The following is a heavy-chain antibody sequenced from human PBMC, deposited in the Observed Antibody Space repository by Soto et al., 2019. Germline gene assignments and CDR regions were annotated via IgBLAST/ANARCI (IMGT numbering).Heavy chain of an antibody. CDR2: ISGSGDRT. CDR1: GITISNYP. J-gene: IGHJ4*02. V-gene: IGHV3-23*01. CDR3: GKDDGGYPSTAPH. D-gene: IGHD3-22*01. Sequence: PGGSLRLSCAASGITISNYPMSWVRQAPGKGLDWVSGISGSGDRTYYADSAKGRFTISKDISRNSLSLQLDSLGVEDTAVYFCGKDDGGYPSTAPHWGQGTLVTVSS.